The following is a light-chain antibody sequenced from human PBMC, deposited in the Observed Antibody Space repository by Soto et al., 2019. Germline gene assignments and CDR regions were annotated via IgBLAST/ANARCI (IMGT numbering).Light chain of an antibody. J-gene: IGKJ4*01. CDR2: GAS. CDR1: QSVCSK. Sequence: IVMTQAPATLSVSPGERATLSCRASQSVCSKLAWYQQKPGQAPRLLVYGASTQATGIPPRFSGSGSGTEFTLPISSLQSGDFAVYYWQQHNTWPLTFGGGTKVEIK. V-gene: IGKV3-15*01. CDR3: QQHNTWPLT.